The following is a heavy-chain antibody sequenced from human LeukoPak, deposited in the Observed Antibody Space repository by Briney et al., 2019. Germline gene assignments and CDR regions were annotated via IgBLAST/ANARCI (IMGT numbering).Heavy chain of an antibody. D-gene: IGHD4-11*01. J-gene: IGHJ6*02. CDR2: ISAYNGNT. V-gene: IGHV1-18*01. CDR3: ARDDYRVWPFQVNYYYYGMDV. CDR1: GYTFTSYG. Sequence: ASVKVSCKASGYTFTSYGISWVRQAPGQGLEWMGWISAYNGNTNYAQKLQGRVTMTTDTSTSTAYMELRSLRSDDTAVYYCARDDYRVWPFQVNYYYYGMDVWGQGTTVTVSS.